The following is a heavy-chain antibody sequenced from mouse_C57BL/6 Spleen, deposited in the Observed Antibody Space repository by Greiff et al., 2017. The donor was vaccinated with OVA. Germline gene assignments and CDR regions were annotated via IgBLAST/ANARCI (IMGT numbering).Heavy chain of an antibody. CDR2: ISDGGSYT. V-gene: IGHV5-4*01. CDR1: GFTFSSYA. Sequence: EVQLVESGGGLVKPGGSLKLSCAASGFTFSSYAMSWVRQTPEKRLEWVATISDGGSYTYYPDNVKGRFTISRDNAKNNLYLQMSHLKSEDTAMYYCARDPETGKAMDYWGQGTSVTVSS. D-gene: IGHD4-1*01. J-gene: IGHJ4*01. CDR3: ARDPETGKAMDY.